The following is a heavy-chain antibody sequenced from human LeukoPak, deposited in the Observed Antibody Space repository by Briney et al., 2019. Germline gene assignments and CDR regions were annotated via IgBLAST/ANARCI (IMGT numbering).Heavy chain of an antibody. V-gene: IGHV3-30*18. Sequence: GGSLRLSCAASGFIFSTYGIHWVRQAPGEGLEWVAVISNDGSNKYYADSVKGRFTISRDNSKNTLYLQMNSLRAEDTAVYYCAKGLSGGGQRGYFDYWGQGTLVTVSS. J-gene: IGHJ4*02. CDR3: AKGLSGGGQRGYFDY. D-gene: IGHD4-23*01. CDR2: ISNDGSNK. CDR1: GFIFSTYG.